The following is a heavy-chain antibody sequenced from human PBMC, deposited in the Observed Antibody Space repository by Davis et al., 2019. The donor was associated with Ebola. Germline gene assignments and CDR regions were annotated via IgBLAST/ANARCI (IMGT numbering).Heavy chain of an antibody. J-gene: IGHJ4*02. CDR1: GFTSSTSW. Sequence: GESLKISCVVSGFTSSTSWMNWVRQAPGQGLEWVASIKEDGSEKYHVHSVEGRFTISRDNAKNSLYLQLNSLRAEDTAVYYCANLEWVNPDYWGQGVLVTVSS. CDR3: ANLEWVNPDY. V-gene: IGHV3-7*01. D-gene: IGHD3-3*01. CDR2: IKEDGSEK.